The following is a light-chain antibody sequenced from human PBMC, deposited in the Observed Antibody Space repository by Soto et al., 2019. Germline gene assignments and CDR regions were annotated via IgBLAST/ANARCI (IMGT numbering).Light chain of an antibody. CDR2: EVS. Sequence: QSALTQPASVSGSPGQSITISCTGTSSDVGSYNLVSWYQHHPGKAPKHIIYEVSKRPSGVSNRFSGSKSGNTASLTISGLQAEDEADYYCCSYAGSSTLVFGTGTKLTVL. V-gene: IGLV2-23*02. CDR3: CSYAGSSTLV. J-gene: IGLJ1*01. CDR1: SSDVGSYNL.